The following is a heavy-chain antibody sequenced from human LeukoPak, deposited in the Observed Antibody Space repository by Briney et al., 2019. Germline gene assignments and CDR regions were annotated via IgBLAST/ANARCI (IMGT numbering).Heavy chain of an antibody. V-gene: IGHV3-23*01. CDR2: ISGSGGST. CDR1: GFTFSSYA. D-gene: IGHD3-22*01. Sequence: GGSLRLSCAASGFTFSSYAMSWFRQAPGKGLEWVSAISGSGGSTYYADSAKGRFTISRDNSKNTLYLQMNSLRAEDTAVYYCANPPSVVVITSRRYDAFDIWGQGTMVTVSS. J-gene: IGHJ3*02. CDR3: ANPPSVVVITSRRYDAFDI.